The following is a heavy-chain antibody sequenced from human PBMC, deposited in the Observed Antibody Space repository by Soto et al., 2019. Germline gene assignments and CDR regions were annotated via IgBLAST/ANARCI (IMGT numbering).Heavy chain of an antibody. V-gene: IGHV1-3*01. CDR1: GYTFTSYA. CDR2: INAGNGNT. Sequence: QVQLVQSGAEVKKPGASVKVSCKASGYTFTSYAMHWVRQAPGQRLEWMGWINAGNGNTKYSQKFQGRVTITRETSASTAYMELSSLRSEDTAVYYCARGYCSSTSCYAPPSGRDAFDIWGQGTMVTVSS. D-gene: IGHD2-2*01. CDR3: ARGYCSSTSCYAPPSGRDAFDI. J-gene: IGHJ3*02.